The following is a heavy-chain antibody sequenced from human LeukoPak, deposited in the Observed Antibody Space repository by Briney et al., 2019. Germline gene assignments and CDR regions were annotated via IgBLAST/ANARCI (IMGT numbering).Heavy chain of an antibody. CDR3: TRRPYYYDSSGYVTGIDY. Sequence: GGSLRLSCAASGFTFSGSAMHWVRQASGEGLEWVGRIRSKANSYATAYAASVKGRFTISRDDSKNTAYLQMNSLKTEDTAVYYCTRRPYYYDSSGYVTGIDYWGQGTLVTVSS. V-gene: IGHV3-73*01. D-gene: IGHD3-22*01. J-gene: IGHJ4*02. CDR1: GFTFSGSA. CDR2: IRSKANSYAT.